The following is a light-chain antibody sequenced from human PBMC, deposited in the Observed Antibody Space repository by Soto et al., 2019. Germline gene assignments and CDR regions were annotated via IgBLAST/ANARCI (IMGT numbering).Light chain of an antibody. Sequence: EIVMTQSPATLSVSPGEGATLSCRASQSVSSKLAWYQQKPGQAPRLLIYGASTRATGIPARFSGSGSGTDFTLTISSLEPEDFAVYYCQQRSNSWTFGQGTKVDIK. J-gene: IGKJ1*01. CDR1: QSVSSK. CDR3: QQRSNSWT. V-gene: IGKV3-15*01. CDR2: GAS.